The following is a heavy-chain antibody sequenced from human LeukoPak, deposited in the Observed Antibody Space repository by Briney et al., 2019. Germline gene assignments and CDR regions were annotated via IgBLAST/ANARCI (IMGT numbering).Heavy chain of an antibody. CDR3: ARDWSAYYDILTGYYLGY. D-gene: IGHD3-9*01. CDR1: GYTFTSYG. J-gene: IGHJ4*02. CDR2: ISAYNGNT. V-gene: IGHV1-18*01. Sequence: GASVKVSCKASGYTFTSYGISWVRQAPGQGLEWMGWISAYNGNTNCAQKLQGRVTMTTDTSTSTAYMELRSLRSDDTAVYYCARDWSAYYDILTGYYLGYWGQGTLVTVSS.